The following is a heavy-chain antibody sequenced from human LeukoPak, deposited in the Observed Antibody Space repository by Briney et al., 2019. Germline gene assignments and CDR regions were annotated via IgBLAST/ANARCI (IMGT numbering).Heavy chain of an antibody. V-gene: IGHV3-30*18. CDR3: AKGGYSSSWYFDY. D-gene: IGHD6-13*01. J-gene: IGHJ4*02. CDR1: GFTFSSYG. Sequence: GGSLRLSCAASGFTFSSYGMHWVRQAPGKELEWVAVISYDGSNKYYADSVKGRFTISRDNSKNTLYLQMNSLRAEDTAVYYCAKGGYSSSWYFDYWGQGTLVTVSS. CDR2: ISYDGSNK.